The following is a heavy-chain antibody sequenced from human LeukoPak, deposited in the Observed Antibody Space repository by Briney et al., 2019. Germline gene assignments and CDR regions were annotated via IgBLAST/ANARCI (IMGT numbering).Heavy chain of an antibody. J-gene: IGHJ4*02. CDR2: IYYSGST. D-gene: IGHD3-16*02. Sequence: PSETLSLTCTVSGGSISSGGYYWSWIRQPPGKGLEWIGYIYYSGSTNYNPSLKSRVTISVDTSKNQFSLKLSSVTAADTAVYYCARGYPGGWGSYRFDYWGQGTLVTVSS. V-gene: IGHV4-61*08. CDR1: GGSISSGGYY. CDR3: ARGYPGGWGSYRFDY.